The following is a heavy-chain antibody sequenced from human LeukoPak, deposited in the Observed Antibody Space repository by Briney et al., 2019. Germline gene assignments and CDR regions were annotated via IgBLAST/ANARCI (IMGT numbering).Heavy chain of an antibody. Sequence: PGGSLRLSCAASGFTFSIYAKHWVRQAPGKGLEWVSGISGTDGSRSYADSVKGRFTISRDNSKNTLFLQMSSLRAEDTAVYYCAKKCSNSWPAFDYWGQGTLVTVSS. J-gene: IGHJ4*02. V-gene: IGHV3-23*01. CDR2: ISGTDGSR. CDR1: GFTFSIYA. CDR3: AKKCSNSWPAFDY. D-gene: IGHD4-11*01.